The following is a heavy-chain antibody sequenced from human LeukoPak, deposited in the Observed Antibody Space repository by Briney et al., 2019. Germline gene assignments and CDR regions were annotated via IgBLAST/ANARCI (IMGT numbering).Heavy chain of an antibody. CDR2: IKPDGSEK. CDR1: GFTFSTYW. V-gene: IGHV3-7*05. CDR3: ARDQLSGATIHYF. D-gene: IGHD5-12*01. Sequence: GGSLRLSCAASGFTFSTYWMTWVRQARGKGLEWVANIKPDGSEKYYVDSVKGRFTISRDNAKNSLYLQMNSLRAEDTAVYYCARDQLSGATIHYFWGQGTLVTVSS. J-gene: IGHJ4*02.